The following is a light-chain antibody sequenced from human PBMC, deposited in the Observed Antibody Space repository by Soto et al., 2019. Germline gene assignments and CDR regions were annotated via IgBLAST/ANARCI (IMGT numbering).Light chain of an antibody. V-gene: IGKV2D-29*01. CDR2: EVS. CDR1: QSLLHTNGNTY. Sequence: DIVMTQTPLSLSVTPGQPASISCKSSQSLLHTNGNTYLYWYLQKPGQPPQGLIYEVSNRFSGVQDRLSGSGSGTDFTLTISRVEAEDVGLYYCMQGRQLPWTFGQGTKVEIK. CDR3: MQGRQLPWT. J-gene: IGKJ1*01.